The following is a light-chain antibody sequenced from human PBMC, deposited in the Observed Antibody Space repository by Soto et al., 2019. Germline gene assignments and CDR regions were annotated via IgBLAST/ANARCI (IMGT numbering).Light chain of an antibody. V-gene: IGKV1-39*01. CDR3: QQNSRSPPWT. CDR2: AAS. Sequence: DCQTTHYASSISASVVDRVIITCRASQSVSRSLNWYQQKTGQAPKLLIYAASTLHSGVPSRFSGSGSGTEFTLTISSLQPEDFAAYYCQQNSRSPPWTFGQGTKVDIK. J-gene: IGKJ1*01. CDR1: QSVSRS.